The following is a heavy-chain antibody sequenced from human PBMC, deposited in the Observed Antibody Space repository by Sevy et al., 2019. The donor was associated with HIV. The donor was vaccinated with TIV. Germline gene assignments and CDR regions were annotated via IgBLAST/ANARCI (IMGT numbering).Heavy chain of an antibody. Sequence: GGSLRLSCAASGFTFSSYEMNWVRQAPGKGLEWVSYISSSGSTIYYADSVKGRFTIYRDNAKNSLYLQMNSLRAEDTAVYYCAGGPGYSGSYYGMDVWGQGTTVTVSS. V-gene: IGHV3-48*03. CDR3: AGGPGYSGSYYGMDV. CDR2: ISSSGSTI. CDR1: GFTFSSYE. D-gene: IGHD1-26*01. J-gene: IGHJ6*02.